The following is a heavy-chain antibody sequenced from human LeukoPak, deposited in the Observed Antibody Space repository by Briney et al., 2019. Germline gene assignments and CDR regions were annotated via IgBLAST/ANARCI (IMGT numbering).Heavy chain of an antibody. D-gene: IGHD6-13*01. Sequence: GGSLRLSCAASGFTFNNYWMTWVRQAPGKGLEWVANINQAGSEKYFQDSVQGRFTISRDNAKNSLYLQMNSLRAEDTAVYYCARDHPASGPNFDYWGQGTLVTVSS. CDR2: INQAGSEK. V-gene: IGHV3-7*04. J-gene: IGHJ4*02. CDR1: GFTFNNYW. CDR3: ARDHPASGPNFDY.